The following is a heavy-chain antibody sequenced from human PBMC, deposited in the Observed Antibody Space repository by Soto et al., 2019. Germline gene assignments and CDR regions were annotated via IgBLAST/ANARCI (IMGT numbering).Heavy chain of an antibody. CDR1: GYKFVTYW. CDR3: ARLRNNYYYYGMDV. CDR2: IYPGDSDT. V-gene: IGHV5-51*01. Sequence: PGESLKISCKASGYKFVTYWIAWVRQLPGKGPEWMGIIYPGDSDTRYSPSCQGQATISADKSISTAYLQWSSLKASDTAMYYCARLRNNYYYYGMDVWGQGTTVTVSS. J-gene: IGHJ6*02.